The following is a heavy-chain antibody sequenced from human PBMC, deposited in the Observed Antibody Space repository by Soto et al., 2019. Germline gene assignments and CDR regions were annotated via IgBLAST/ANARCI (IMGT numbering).Heavy chain of an antibody. Sequence: QVQLVESGGGVVQPGTSLRLSGAASGFPFNNYAMHWVRQRPGKGLDWVAVISYDGSNSYYSDSVKGRFTVSRERSKNTLSLQISRLRVEDRAVYYCAKGILSATFAPYAMDVWGQGNTVTVS. CDR3: AKGILSATFAPYAMDV. V-gene: IGHV3-30*18. D-gene: IGHD3-16*01. CDR2: ISYDGSNS. J-gene: IGHJ6*02. CDR1: GFPFNNYA.